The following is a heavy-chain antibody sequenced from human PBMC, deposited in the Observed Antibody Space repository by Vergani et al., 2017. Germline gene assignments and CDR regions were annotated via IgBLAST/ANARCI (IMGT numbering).Heavy chain of an antibody. CDR3: ASSKSLISGGNYYFDY. CDR1: GFTVSSNY. V-gene: IGHV3-53*02. D-gene: IGHD4-23*01. Sequence: EVQLVETGGGLIQPGGSLRLSCAASGFTVSSNYMSWVRQAPGKGLEWVSVIYSGGSTYYADSVKGRFTISRDNSKNTLYLQMNSLRDEDTAVYYCASSKSLISGGNYYFDYWGQGTLVTVSS. CDR2: IYSGGST. J-gene: IGHJ4*02.